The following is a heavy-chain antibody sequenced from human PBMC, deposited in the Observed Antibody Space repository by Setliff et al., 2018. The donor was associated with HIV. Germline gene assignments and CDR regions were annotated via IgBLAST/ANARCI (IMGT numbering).Heavy chain of an antibody. CDR3: AREPKGGDDRALDY. CDR1: GGPISGYF. CDR2: TFTSGIT. D-gene: IGHD3-16*01. J-gene: IGHJ4*02. Sequence: PSETLSLTCTVSGGPISGYFWSWIRQPAGKGLEWIGRTFTSGITNYSPSLKSRVTMSVDTSENQFSLNLTSVTAADTAVYYCAREPKGGDDRALDYWGQGTLVTVSS. V-gene: IGHV4-4*07.